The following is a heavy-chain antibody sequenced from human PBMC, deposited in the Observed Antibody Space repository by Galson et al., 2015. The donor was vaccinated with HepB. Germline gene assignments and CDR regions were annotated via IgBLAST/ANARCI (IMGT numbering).Heavy chain of an antibody. CDR3: TRTILGRAIIVVENWFDP. V-gene: IGHV1-18*01. J-gene: IGHJ5*02. D-gene: IGHD3-22*01. CDR2: ISTYNGNT. CDR1: GYTFTSYA. Sequence: SVKVSCKASGYTFTSYAISWVRQAPGQGLEWMGWISTYNGNTNYAQNLQGRVSMTTDTSTNTAYMELRSLRSDDTAVYYCTRTILGRAIIVVENWFDPWGQGTLVTVSS.